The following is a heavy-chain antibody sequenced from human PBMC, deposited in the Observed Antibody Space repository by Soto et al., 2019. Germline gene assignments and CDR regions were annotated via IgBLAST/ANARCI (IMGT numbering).Heavy chain of an antibody. CDR1: GVTFSSYA. D-gene: IGHD2-15*01. Sequence: SVKVSCKSSGVTFSSYAISWVRQAPGQGLEWMGGIIPIFGTANCAQKFQARLTCTDDESTSTAYMDLCSLRSEDTAVYYCARGGMDNYYYYGMDVWGQGTTVTVSS. CDR2: IIPIFGTA. CDR3: ARGGMDNYYYYGMDV. V-gene: IGHV1-69*13. J-gene: IGHJ6*02.